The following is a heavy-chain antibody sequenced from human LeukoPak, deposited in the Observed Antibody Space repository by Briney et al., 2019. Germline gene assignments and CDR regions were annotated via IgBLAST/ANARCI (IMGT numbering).Heavy chain of an antibody. CDR2: ISYDGSNK. CDR3: AKLFSGSYSTDFDY. J-gene: IGHJ4*02. CDR1: GFTFSIYG. Sequence: PGRSLRLSCAASGFTFSIYGVHWVRQAPGKGLEWVAVISYDGSNKYYADSVKGRFTISRDNSKNTLYLQMNSLRAEDTAVYYCAKLFSGSYSTDFDYWGQGTLVTVSS. D-gene: IGHD3-10*02. V-gene: IGHV3-30*18.